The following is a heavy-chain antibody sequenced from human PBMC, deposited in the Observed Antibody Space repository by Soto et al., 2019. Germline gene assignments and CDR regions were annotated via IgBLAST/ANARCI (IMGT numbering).Heavy chain of an antibody. V-gene: IGHV3-23*01. Sequence: PGGSLRLSCAASGFTFSNYAMSWVRQAPGKGLEWVSGISVSGGSTYYADSVKGRFTISRDNSKSTLYVQMNSLRVDDTAVYYCAKDAGSVCSGGSCYFQALDSWGQGTLVTVSS. CDR3: AKDAGSVCSGGSCYFQALDS. D-gene: IGHD2-15*01. J-gene: IGHJ4*02. CDR2: ISVSGGST. CDR1: GFTFSNYA.